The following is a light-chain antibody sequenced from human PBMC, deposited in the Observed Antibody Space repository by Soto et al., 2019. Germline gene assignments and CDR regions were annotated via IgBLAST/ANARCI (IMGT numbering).Light chain of an antibody. CDR3: QQRSNLFT. CDR1: PSLINF. CDR2: DAS. Sequence: EIVLTQSPATLSLSPGERATLSCRASPSLINFLAWYQQKPGQAPRLLIYDASNRANGIPVRFSGSGSGTDFTPAISSLEPEDFSVYYCQQRSNLFTFGPGTTVEIK. J-gene: IGKJ3*01. V-gene: IGKV3-11*01.